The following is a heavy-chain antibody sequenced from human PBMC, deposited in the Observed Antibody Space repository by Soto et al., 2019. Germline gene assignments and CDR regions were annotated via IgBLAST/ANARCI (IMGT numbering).Heavy chain of an antibody. Sequence: QVQLVQSGAEVKKPGSSVKVSCEASGGTFNSHAISWVRQAPGQGLEWMGGIIPIFRTTNYAQKFQGRLTITADESTRTAYMELSGLRSDDTAVRYYARPYSSSLEKSYYYAVYVWGQGTTVTVSS. CDR2: IIPIFRTT. D-gene: IGHD6-13*01. V-gene: IGHV1-69*12. CDR1: GGTFNSHA. CDR3: ARPYSSSLEKSYYYAVYV. J-gene: IGHJ6*02.